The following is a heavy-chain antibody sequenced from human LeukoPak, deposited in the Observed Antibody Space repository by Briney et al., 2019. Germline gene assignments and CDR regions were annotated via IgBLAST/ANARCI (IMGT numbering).Heavy chain of an antibody. V-gene: IGHV4-31*03. CDR2: IYYSGST. J-gene: IGHJ3*02. D-gene: IGHD3-22*01. CDR1: GGSISSGGYY. Sequence: SETLSPTCTVSGGSISSGGYYWSWIRQYPGKGLEWIGCIYYSGSTYYNPSLKSRVTISVDTSKNQFSLKLSSVTAADTAVYYCARDDPTYYYDSSGYADAFDIWGQGTMVTVSS. CDR3: ARDDPTYYYDSSGYADAFDI.